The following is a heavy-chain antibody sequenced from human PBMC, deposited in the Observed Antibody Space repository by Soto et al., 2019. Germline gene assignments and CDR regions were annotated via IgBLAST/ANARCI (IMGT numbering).Heavy chain of an antibody. CDR2: IRSKPNNYAT. CDR1: GFTFSGSA. D-gene: IGHD6-13*01. V-gene: IGHV3-73*02. J-gene: IGHJ6*02. Sequence: EVQLVESGGGLVQPGGSLKLSCAASGFTFSGSAMHWVRQASGKGLEWVGRIRSKPNNYATAYAASVKGRFTISRDDSKNPAYLQMNSLKTEDSAVYYCTWYADRNYYCMDVWGQGTTVTVSS. CDR3: TWYADRNYYCMDV.